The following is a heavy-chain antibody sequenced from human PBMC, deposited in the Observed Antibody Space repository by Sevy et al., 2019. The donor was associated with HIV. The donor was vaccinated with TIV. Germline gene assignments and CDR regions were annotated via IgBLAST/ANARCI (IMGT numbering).Heavy chain of an antibody. CDR2: ISAYNGNT. CDR1: GYTFTSYG. CDR3: ARGLGYYDSSGYYYVNWYFDL. D-gene: IGHD3-22*01. J-gene: IGHJ2*01. V-gene: IGHV1-18*04. Sequence: ASVKVSCKASGYTFTSYGISWVRQAPGQGLEWMGWISAYNGNTNYAQKVQGRVTMTTDTSTSTAYMELRSLRSDDTAVYYCARGLGYYDSSGYYYVNWYFDLWGRGTLLTVSS.